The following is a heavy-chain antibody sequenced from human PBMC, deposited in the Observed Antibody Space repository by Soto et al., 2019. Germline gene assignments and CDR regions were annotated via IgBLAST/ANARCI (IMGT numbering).Heavy chain of an antibody. Sequence: EVQLVESGGGLVQPGESLKLSCAVSGFTFSGSAMHWVRQASGKGLEWVGRMRSKANNYATAYAASVKGRFTISRDDSKNTAYLQMNSLKSEDTAVYYCTRGYGDYVRDYWGQGTLVTVSS. CDR1: GFTFSGSA. D-gene: IGHD4-17*01. CDR2: MRSKANNYAT. V-gene: IGHV3-73*01. J-gene: IGHJ4*02. CDR3: TRGYGDYVRDY.